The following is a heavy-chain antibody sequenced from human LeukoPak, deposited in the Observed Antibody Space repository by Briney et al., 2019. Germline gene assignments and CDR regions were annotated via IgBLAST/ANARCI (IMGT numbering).Heavy chain of an antibody. D-gene: IGHD3-22*01. J-gene: IGHJ4*02. CDR3: ARVAPYYDSSGYYFSHFDY. Sequence: PGGSLRLSCAASGFTFSSYEMNWVRHAPGKGLEWVSYIRSSGSTIYYADSVKGRFTISRDNAKNSLYLQMNSLRAEDTAVYYCARVAPYYDSSGYYFSHFDYWGQGTLVTVSS. CDR1: GFTFSSYE. CDR2: IRSSGSTI. V-gene: IGHV3-48*03.